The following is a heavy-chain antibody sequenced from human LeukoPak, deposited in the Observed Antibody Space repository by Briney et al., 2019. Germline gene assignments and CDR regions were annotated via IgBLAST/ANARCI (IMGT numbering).Heavy chain of an antibody. CDR2: IKQDGSEK. D-gene: IGHD5-12*01. CDR1: GFTFSSYW. Sequence: GGSLRLSCAASGFTFSSYWMSWVRQAPGKGLEWVANIKQDGSEKYYVDSVKGRFTISRDNAKNSLFLQMNGLRAEDTAVYYCARDGSGDEFFDYWGRGTLVTVSS. J-gene: IGHJ4*02. V-gene: IGHV3-7*03. CDR3: ARDGSGDEFFDY.